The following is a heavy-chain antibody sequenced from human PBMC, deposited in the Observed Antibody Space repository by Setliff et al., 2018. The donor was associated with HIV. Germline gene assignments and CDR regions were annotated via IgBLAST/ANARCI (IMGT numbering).Heavy chain of an antibody. Sequence: GGSLRLSCTASGFTFSTYSMNWVRQAPGKGLEWVAYISSDGGTIYYADSVKGRFTISRDNAKNLLSLQMNSLRAEDTAVYYCARELYSTGKSLDFWGQGTLVTVSS. D-gene: IGHD6-19*01. CDR3: ARELYSTGKSLDF. CDR2: ISSDGGTI. J-gene: IGHJ4*02. CDR1: GFTFSTYS. V-gene: IGHV3-48*01.